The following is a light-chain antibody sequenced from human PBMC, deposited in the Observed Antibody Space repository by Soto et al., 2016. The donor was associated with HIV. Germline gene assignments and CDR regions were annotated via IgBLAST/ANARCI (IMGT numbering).Light chain of an antibody. Sequence: DIQMTQSPSTLSASVGDRVTITCRASQTIFPWLAWYQQKPGEAPTLLLYKTSSLGRGVPSRFSGSGSAREFTLTISNLQPDDFATYFCQQYNRNPPAFGPGTKVNTK. J-gene: IGKJ3*01. CDR1: QTIFPW. CDR3: QQYNRNPPA. CDR2: KTS. V-gene: IGKV1-5*03.